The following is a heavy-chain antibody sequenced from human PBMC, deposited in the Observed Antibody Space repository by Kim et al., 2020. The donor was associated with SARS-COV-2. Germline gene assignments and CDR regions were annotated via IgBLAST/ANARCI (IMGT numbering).Heavy chain of an antibody. J-gene: IGHJ6*02. V-gene: IGHV4-39*07. CDR1: GGSISSSSYY. CDR3: ARVWGSGSYRTERKYYYYYGMDV. Sequence: SETLSLTCTVSGGSISSSSYYWGWIRQPPGKGLEWIGSIYYSGSTYYNPSLKSRVTISVDTSKNQFSLKLSSVTAADTAVYYCARVWGSGSYRTERKYYYYYGMDVWGQGTTVTVSS. D-gene: IGHD3-10*01. CDR2: IYYSGST.